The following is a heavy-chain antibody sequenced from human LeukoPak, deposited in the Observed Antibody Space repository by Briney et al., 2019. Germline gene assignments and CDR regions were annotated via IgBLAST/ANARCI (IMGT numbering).Heavy chain of an antibody. V-gene: IGHV4-34*01. CDR1: GGSFSGYY. J-gene: IGHJ4*02. Sequence: PSEILSLTCAVYGGSFSGYYLNWIRQPPGKGLEWIGEIHPSGSTNYNPSLKSRVTISVDTSKNQFSLKMSSVTAADTAVYYCARGRDEYKGGNYWGQGTLVTVSS. CDR2: IHPSGST. CDR3: ARGRDEYKGGNY. D-gene: IGHD5-24*01.